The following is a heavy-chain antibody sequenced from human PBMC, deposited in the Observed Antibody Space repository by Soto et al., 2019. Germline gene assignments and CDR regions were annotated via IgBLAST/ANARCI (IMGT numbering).Heavy chain of an antibody. V-gene: IGHV3-9*01. CDR2: INWNSGSI. CDR3: VKDESINWYSGHFRH. D-gene: IGHD6-13*01. J-gene: IGHJ1*01. CDR1: GFTFDDYA. Sequence: LRLSCAASGFTFDDYAMHWVRQVPGKGLEWVSGINWNSGSIGYGDSVKGRFAISRDNAKNSLHLQMNSLSAEDTAFYYCVKDESINWYSGHFRHWGQGTPVTVSS.